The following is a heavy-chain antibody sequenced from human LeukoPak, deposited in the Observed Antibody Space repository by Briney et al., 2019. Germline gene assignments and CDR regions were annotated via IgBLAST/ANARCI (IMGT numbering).Heavy chain of an antibody. V-gene: IGHV1-2*02. CDR1: GYTFTGYY. CDR3: ARGKAVEDAFDI. J-gene: IGHJ3*02. CDR2: INPNSGGT. Sequence: VASLKVSCKASGYTFTGYYMHWVRQAPGQGLEWMGWINPNSGGTKYAQKFQGRVTMTRDTSISAAYMELSSLRSDDTAVYYCARGKAVEDAFDIWGQGTMVTVSS.